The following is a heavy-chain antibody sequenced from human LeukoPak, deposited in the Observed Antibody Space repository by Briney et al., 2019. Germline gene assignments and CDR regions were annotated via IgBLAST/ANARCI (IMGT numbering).Heavy chain of an antibody. CDR2: IYYSGST. V-gene: IGHV4-59*01. CDR1: GGSFSGYY. D-gene: IGHD4-17*01. Sequence: SETLSLTCAVYGGSFSGYYWSWIRQPPGKGLEWIGYIYYSGSTNYNPSLKSRVTISVDTSKNQFSLKLSSVTAADTAVYYCAGLYGPGYFDYWGQGTLVTVSS. CDR3: AGLYGPGYFDY. J-gene: IGHJ4*02.